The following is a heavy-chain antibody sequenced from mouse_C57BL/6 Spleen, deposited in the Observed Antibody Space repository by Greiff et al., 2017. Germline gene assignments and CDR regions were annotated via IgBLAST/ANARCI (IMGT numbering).Heavy chain of an antibody. J-gene: IGHJ4*01. CDR1: GYTFTSYW. V-gene: IGHV1-69*01. Sequence: VQLQQPGAELVMPGASVKLSCTASGYTFTSYWMHWVQQRPGQGLEWIGEIDPSDSYTNYNQKFKGKSTFTVDKSSSTTYMQLISLTSEDSAVYYCARKGNCYASCAMDYWGQGTSVTVSS. D-gene: IGHD1-1*01. CDR3: ARKGNCYASCAMDY. CDR2: IDPSDSYT.